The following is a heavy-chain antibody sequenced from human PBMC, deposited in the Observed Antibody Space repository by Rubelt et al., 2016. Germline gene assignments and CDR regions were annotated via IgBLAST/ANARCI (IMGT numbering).Heavy chain of an antibody. CDR1: SYG. V-gene: IGHV1-18*01. Sequence: SYGISWVRQAPGQGLEWMGWINAYNGNTNYAQKLQGRVTMTKDTSTSTAYMVLRSLSSADTAVHYCARDVFDCGGDCDSDINWDFDLWGRGTLVTVSS. J-gene: IGHJ2*01. D-gene: IGHD2-21*02. CDR2: INAYNGNT. CDR3: ARDVFDCGGDCDSDINWDFDL.